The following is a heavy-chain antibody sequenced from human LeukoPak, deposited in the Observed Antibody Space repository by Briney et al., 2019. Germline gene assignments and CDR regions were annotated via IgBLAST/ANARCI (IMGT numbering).Heavy chain of an antibody. CDR2: ISGSGGST. Sequence: GGSLRLSCAASGFTFSSYAMSWVRQAPGKGLEWVSAISGSGGSTYYADSVKGRFTISRDNSKNTLYLEMNRLRADDTAIYYCARDNAYMFDFWGQGTQVTVSS. V-gene: IGHV3-23*01. D-gene: IGHD3/OR15-3a*01. CDR1: GFTFSSYA. J-gene: IGHJ4*02. CDR3: ARDNAYMFDF.